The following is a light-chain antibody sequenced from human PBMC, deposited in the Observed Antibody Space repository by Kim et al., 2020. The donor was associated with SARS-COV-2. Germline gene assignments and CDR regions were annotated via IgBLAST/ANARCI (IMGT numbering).Light chain of an antibody. V-gene: IGLV1-47*01. CDR2: RNN. CDR3: AAWDDSLSCVV. J-gene: IGLJ3*02. CDR1: NFNIGNYY. Sequence: GQSVTISCSGGNFNIGNYYVYWYQQVPGTAPKVHMYRNNLRPSGVPDRFYGSKSGTSASLAISGLRSEDEGDYYCAAWDDSLSCVVFGGGTQLTVL.